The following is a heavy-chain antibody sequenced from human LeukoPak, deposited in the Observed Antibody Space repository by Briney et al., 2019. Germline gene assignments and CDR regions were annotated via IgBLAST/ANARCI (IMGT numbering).Heavy chain of an antibody. D-gene: IGHD1-26*01. Sequence: SETLSLTCTVSGGSVSSYYWSWIRQPPGKGLEWIGYIFSSGSTNYNPSLKSRVTISVDTSKTQFSLKLTSVTAADTAVYYCARYTGSYGDYWGQGTLVTVSS. CDR1: GGSVSSYY. V-gene: IGHV4-59*02. CDR2: IFSSGST. J-gene: IGHJ4*02. CDR3: ARYTGSYGDY.